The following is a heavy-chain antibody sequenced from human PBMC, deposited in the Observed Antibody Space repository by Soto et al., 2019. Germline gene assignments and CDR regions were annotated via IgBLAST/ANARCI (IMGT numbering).Heavy chain of an antibody. D-gene: IGHD2-2*01. CDR3: ARDGIVPAAMISGDYYYCYGMDV. CDR1: GYTFTSYG. V-gene: IGHV1-18*04. CDR2: ISAYNGNT. J-gene: IGHJ6*02. Sequence: GASVKVSCKASGYTFTSYGISWVRQAPGQGLEWMGWISAYNGNTNYAQKLQGRVTMTTDTSTSTAYMELRSLRSDDTAVYYCARDGIVPAAMISGDYYYCYGMDVWGQGTTVTVSS.